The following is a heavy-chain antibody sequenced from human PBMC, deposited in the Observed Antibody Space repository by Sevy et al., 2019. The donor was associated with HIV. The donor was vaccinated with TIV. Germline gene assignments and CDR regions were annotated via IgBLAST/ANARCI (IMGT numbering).Heavy chain of an antibody. CDR3: ARLRWDLVVVPGATPGCYFDS. CDR2: VSHSGNT. J-gene: IGHJ4*02. D-gene: IGHD2-2*02. V-gene: IGHV4-59*08. CDR1: GDSINTYY. Sequence: SETLSLTCTVSGDSINTYYWSWIRQPPGKGLEWIGYVSHSGNTNYNPSLKSRVSMSVDTSTNQFSLKVKSVTAADTAVYYCARLRWDLVVVPGATPGCYFDSWGQGTTVTVSS.